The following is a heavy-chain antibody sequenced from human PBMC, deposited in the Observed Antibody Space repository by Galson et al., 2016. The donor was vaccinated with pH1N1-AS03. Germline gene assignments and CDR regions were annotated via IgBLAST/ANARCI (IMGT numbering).Heavy chain of an antibody. CDR1: GFSLSTSGVG. J-gene: IGHJ5*02. CDR3: ARAYYGDFADWFDP. D-gene: IGHD4-17*01. CDR2: IYWNDDI. Sequence: PALVKPTQTLTLTCTFSGFSLSTSGVGVGWIRQAPGKALECLAIIYWNDDIRYSPSLRNRLTITKDTSKSQVVLTMTNMDPVDTATYFCARAYYGDFADWFDPWGQGTLVTVSS. V-gene: IGHV2-5*01.